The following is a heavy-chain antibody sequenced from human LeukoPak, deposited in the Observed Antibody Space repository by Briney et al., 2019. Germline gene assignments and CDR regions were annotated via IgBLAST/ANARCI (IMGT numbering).Heavy chain of an antibody. D-gene: IGHD3-22*01. CDR3: ARDSPPYYYDSSGKDD. CDR1: GFTVSSNY. CDR2: IYSGGST. Sequence: XCAXSGFTVSSNYXSWVRQAPGKGLEWVSVIYSGGSTYYADSVKGRFTISRENSKNTLYLQMNSLRAEDTAVYYCARDSPPYYYDSSGKDDWGQGTLVTVSS. V-gene: IGHV3-66*02. J-gene: IGHJ4*02.